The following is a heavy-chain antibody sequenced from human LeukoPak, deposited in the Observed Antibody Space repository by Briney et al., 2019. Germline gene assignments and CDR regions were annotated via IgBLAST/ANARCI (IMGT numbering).Heavy chain of an antibody. D-gene: IGHD4-17*01. CDR2: IYSGGST. V-gene: IGHV3-66*01. CDR3: ARDMSMTTVTTENSYGMDV. Sequence: GGSLRLSCAASGFTVSRNYMSWVRQAPGKGLEWASVIYSGGSTYYADSVKGRFTISRDHSKNTLYLQMNSLRAEDTAVYYCARDMSMTTVTTENSYGMDVWGQGTTVTVS. J-gene: IGHJ6*02. CDR1: GFTVSRNY.